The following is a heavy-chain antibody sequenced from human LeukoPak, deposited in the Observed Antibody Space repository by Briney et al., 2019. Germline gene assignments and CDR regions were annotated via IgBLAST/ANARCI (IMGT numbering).Heavy chain of an antibody. Sequence: GASVKVSCKASGYTFTNYYIHWVRQAPGQGLEWKGIINPSGSSTSYAQKFQGRVTMTRDTSTSTVYMELSSLRSEDTAVYYCAGGTTNTKGAFDMWGQGTMVTVSS. D-gene: IGHD2-8*01. V-gene: IGHV1-46*01. CDR2: INPSGSST. CDR1: GYTFTNYY. J-gene: IGHJ3*02. CDR3: AGGTTNTKGAFDM.